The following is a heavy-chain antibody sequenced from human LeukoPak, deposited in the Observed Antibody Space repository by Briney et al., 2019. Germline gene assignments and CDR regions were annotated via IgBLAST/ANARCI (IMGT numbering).Heavy chain of an antibody. V-gene: IGHV4-38-2*02. D-gene: IGHD6-25*01. CDR2: IYHSGST. CDR1: GYSTSSGYY. Sequence: SETLSLTCTVSGYSTSSGYYWGWIRQPPGKGLEWIGSIYHSGSTYYNPSLKSRVTISVDTSKNQFSLKLSSVTAADTAVYYCATGGPHGPSYMDVWGKGTTVTVSS. J-gene: IGHJ6*03. CDR3: ATGGPHGPSYMDV.